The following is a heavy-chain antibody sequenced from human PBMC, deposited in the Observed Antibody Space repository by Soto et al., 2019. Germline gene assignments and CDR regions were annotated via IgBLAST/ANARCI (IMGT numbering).Heavy chain of an antibody. Sequence: ASVKVSFKASGYTFTSYYMHWVRQAPGQGLEWMGIINPSGGSTSYAQKFQGRVTMTRDTSTSTVYMELSSLRSEDTAVYYCASSTIPAVGDIDYWGQGTLVTVSS. CDR3: ASSTIPAVGDIDY. CDR1: GYTFTSYY. J-gene: IGHJ4*02. CDR2: INPSGGST. V-gene: IGHV1-46*01. D-gene: IGHD3-3*01.